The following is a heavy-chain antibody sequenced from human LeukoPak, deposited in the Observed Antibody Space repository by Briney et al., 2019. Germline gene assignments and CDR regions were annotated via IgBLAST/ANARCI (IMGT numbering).Heavy chain of an antibody. Sequence: GGSLRLSCVASGFTFSRYAMSWVRQAPGKGLEWVSAISGSGGNTYYTDSVKGRFTISRDNSKNTLYLQMNSLRAEDTAVYYCARSRPRLAVAGYYFDYWGQGTLVTVSS. CDR3: ARSRPRLAVAGYYFDY. CDR1: GFTFSRYA. CDR2: ISGSGGNT. J-gene: IGHJ4*02. V-gene: IGHV3-23*01. D-gene: IGHD6-19*01.